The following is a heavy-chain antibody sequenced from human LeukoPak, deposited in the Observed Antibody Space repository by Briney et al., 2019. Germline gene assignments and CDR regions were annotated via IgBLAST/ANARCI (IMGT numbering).Heavy chain of an antibody. D-gene: IGHD5-24*01. CDR3: TRVGYIDEGIDY. CDR2: IKQDGSKK. V-gene: IGHV3-7*04. CDR1: GFPFSSYW. J-gene: IGHJ4*02. Sequence: GSLRLSCVASGFPFSSYWMTWVRQAPGKGLEWVANIKQDGSKKSYVDSVKGRFTISRNNAKNSLYLQMNSLRAEDTAIYYCTRVGYIDEGIDYWGQGTLVTVSS.